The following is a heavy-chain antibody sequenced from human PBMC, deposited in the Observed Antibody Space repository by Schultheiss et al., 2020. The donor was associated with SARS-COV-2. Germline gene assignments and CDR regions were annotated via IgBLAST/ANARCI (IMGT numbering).Heavy chain of an antibody. CDR3: TRDPEALDY. J-gene: IGHJ4*02. V-gene: IGHV3-30*14. CDR2: ISYDGSNK. Sequence: GGSLRLSCAASGFTFSSYAMHWVRQAPGKGLEWVAVISYDGSNKYYADSVKGRFTISRDNSKDTLFLQMISLRAEDTAVYYCTRDPEALDYWGQGTLVTVSS. CDR1: GFTFSSYA. D-gene: IGHD1-14*01.